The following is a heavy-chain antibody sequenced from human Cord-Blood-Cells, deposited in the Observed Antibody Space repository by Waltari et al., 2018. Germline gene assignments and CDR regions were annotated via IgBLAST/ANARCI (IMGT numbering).Heavy chain of an antibody. Sequence: QVQLQQWGAGLLKPSETLSLTCAVYGGSFRGYYWSWIRQPPGKGLEWIGEINHSGSTNYNPSLKSRVTISVDTSKNQFSLKLSSVTAADTAVYYCARGRPWFWSGRNWFDPWGQGTLVTVSS. CDR3: ARGRPWFWSGRNWFDP. J-gene: IGHJ5*02. CDR1: GGSFRGYY. D-gene: IGHD3-3*01. V-gene: IGHV4-34*01. CDR2: INHSGST.